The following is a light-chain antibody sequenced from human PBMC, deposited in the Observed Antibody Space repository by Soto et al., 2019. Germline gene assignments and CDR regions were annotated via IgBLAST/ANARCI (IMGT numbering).Light chain of an antibody. CDR1: QSISSY. Sequence: DIQMSQSPSSLSASVKDRVTITCRASQSISSYLNWYQQKPGKAPKLLIYAASSLQSGVPSRFSGSGSGTDFTLTISSLQPEDFATYYCQQSYITPLTFGGGTKVDIK. CDR3: QQSYITPLT. CDR2: AAS. V-gene: IGKV1-39*01. J-gene: IGKJ4*01.